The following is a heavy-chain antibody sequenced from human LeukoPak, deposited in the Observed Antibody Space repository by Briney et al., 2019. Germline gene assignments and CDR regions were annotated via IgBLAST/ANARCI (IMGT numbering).Heavy chain of an antibody. CDR3: ARNYGHNSKYFDL. CDR1: GYTFSDYF. J-gene: IGHJ4*02. V-gene: IGHV1-2*02. CDR2: ISPEGGDT. D-gene: IGHD4-17*01. Sequence: ASVKVSCKASGYTFSDYFMHWVRQAPGQGLEWMGWISPEGGDTHYAQRFQGRVTMTRDTSISAAYMELTSLSSDDTAVCYCARNYGHNSKYFDLWGQGTLVTVSS.